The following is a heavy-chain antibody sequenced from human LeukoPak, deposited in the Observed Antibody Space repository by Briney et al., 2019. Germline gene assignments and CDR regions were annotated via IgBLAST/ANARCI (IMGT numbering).Heavy chain of an antibody. V-gene: IGHV4-59*01. J-gene: IGHJ4*02. D-gene: IGHD6-6*01. CDR2: IYYSGST. CDR3: AREYSSSSEIDY. Sequence: PSQTLSLTRAVSSGSLSSYYCSWIPHPPGKGLEWIGYIYYSGSTNYNPSLKSRVTISVDTSKNQFSLKLSSVTAADTAVYYCAREYSSSSEIDYWGQGTLVTVSS. CDR1: SGSLSSYY.